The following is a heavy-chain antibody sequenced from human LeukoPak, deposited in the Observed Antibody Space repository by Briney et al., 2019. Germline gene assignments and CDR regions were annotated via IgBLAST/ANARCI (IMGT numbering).Heavy chain of an antibody. CDR1: GSTFDDYG. V-gene: IGHV4-34*01. CDR3: ARRGGLTIFGVVMEYYFDY. D-gene: IGHD3-3*01. Sequence: GSLRLSCAASGSTFDDYGMSWVRQAPGKGLEWIGEINHSGSTNYNPSLKSRVTISVDTSKNQFSLKLSSVTAADTAVYYCARRGGLTIFGVVMEYYFDYWGQGTLVTVSS. J-gene: IGHJ4*02. CDR2: INHSGST.